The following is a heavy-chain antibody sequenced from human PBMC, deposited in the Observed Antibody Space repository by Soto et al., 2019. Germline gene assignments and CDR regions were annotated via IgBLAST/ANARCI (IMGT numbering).Heavy chain of an antibody. D-gene: IGHD1-26*01. CDR1: GYTFSSYG. J-gene: IGHJ4*02. CDR3: AREMPSGSNAGGVY. CDR2: ISAYNGNT. Sequence: ASVKVSCKASGYTFSSYGISWVRQAPGQGLEWMGWISAYNGNTKYAQKLQGRVTMTTDTSTSTAYMELRSLKSDDTAIYFCAREMPSGSNAGGVYWGQGTLVTVSS. V-gene: IGHV1-18*01.